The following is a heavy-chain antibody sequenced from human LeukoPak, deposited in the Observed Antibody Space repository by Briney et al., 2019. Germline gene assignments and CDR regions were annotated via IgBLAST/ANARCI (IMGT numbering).Heavy chain of an antibody. J-gene: IGHJ4*02. Sequence: ETLSLTCTVSGDSINSLDLWSWVRQAPGKGLEWVANIKLDGSEKNYVDSVKGRFTISRDNTKNSLYLQMNSLRVEDTAVFYCARDQYDTWSRRGNFDSWGQGTLVIVSS. D-gene: IGHD3-3*01. V-gene: IGHV3-7*03. CDR3: ARDQYDTWSRRGNFDS. CDR2: IKLDGSEK. CDR1: GDSINSLDL.